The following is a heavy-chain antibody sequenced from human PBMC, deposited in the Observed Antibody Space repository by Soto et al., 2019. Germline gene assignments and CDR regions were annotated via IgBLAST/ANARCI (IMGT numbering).Heavy chain of an antibody. J-gene: IGHJ6*02. Sequence: SVKVSCKASGFTFTSSAVQWVRQARGQRLEWIGWIVVGSGNTNYAQKFQERVTITRDMSTSTAYMELSSLRSEDTAVYYCAAGPNWNYYTGPYGMDVWGQGTTVTVSS. CDR1: GFTFTSSA. V-gene: IGHV1-58*01. CDR3: AAGPNWNYYTGPYGMDV. CDR2: IVVGSGNT. D-gene: IGHD1-7*01.